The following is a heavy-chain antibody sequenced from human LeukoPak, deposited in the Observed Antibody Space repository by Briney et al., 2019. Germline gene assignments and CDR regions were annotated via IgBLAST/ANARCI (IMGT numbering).Heavy chain of an antibody. CDR1: GFTFSSYW. CDR3: ARLAYYDFWSGRFGAFDY. J-gene: IGHJ4*02. CDR2: IKQDGSEK. V-gene: IGHV3-7*01. D-gene: IGHD3-3*01. Sequence: GGSLRLSCAASGFTFSSYWMSWVRQAPGKGLEWVANIKQDGSEKYYVDSVKGRFTISRDNAKNSLYLQMNSLRAEDTAVYYCARLAYYDFWSGRFGAFDYWGQGTLVTVSS.